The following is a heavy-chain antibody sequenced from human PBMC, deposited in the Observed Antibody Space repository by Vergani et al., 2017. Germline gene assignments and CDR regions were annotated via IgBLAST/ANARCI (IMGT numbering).Heavy chain of an antibody. J-gene: IGHJ5*02. CDR2: ISSSSSYT. Sequence: QVQLVESGGGLVKPGGSLRLSCAASGFTFRDYYMSWIRQAPGQGLEWVSYISSSSSYTNYADSVKGRVTISRDHANNSLYLQMNSLRAEDTDVYYCARDLALVRGQRLFDPWGQGTLVTVSS. D-gene: IGHD3-10*01. CDR1: GFTFRDYY. CDR3: ARDLALVRGQRLFDP. V-gene: IGHV3-11*06.